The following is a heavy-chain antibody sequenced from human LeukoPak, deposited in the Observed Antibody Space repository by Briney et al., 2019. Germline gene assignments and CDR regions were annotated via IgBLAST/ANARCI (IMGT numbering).Heavy chain of an antibody. CDR2: IFFNRKT. CDR1: GGSLSISSYY. CDR3: ARSQRIPGISEGWFDF. Sequence: PSETLSLTCTVSGGSLSISSYYWGCIRKPPGEGLERLWWIFFNRKTYDNLSPKSRLTRSVDKFQKHSALEVTAMTAPDTALYYCARSQRIPGISEGWFDFWGQGTLVTVPS. D-gene: IGHD1-14*01. J-gene: IGHJ5*01. V-gene: IGHV4-39*01.